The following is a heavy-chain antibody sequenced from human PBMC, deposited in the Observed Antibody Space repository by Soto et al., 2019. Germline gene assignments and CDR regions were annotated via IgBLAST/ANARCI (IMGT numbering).Heavy chain of an antibody. Sequence: QVLLVQSGAEVKKPGASVKVSCKASGYTFNSYGVSWVRQAPGQGLEWMGWISAYNGNTKYSLNLQGRVTMTIDTTTSSAYLEVRSLRSDDTAIYYCARYFWSGQLPFYFDQWGQGTLVTVSS. J-gene: IGHJ4*02. CDR2: ISAYNGNT. CDR1: GYTFNSYG. CDR3: ARYFWSGQLPFYFDQ. V-gene: IGHV1-18*01. D-gene: IGHD3-3*01.